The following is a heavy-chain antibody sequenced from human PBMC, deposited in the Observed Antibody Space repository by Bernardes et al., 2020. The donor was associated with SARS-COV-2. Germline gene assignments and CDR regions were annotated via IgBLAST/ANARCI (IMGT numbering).Heavy chain of an antibody. CDR3: ARDGSVEARPWYWFDP. J-gene: IGHJ5*02. Sequence: SETLSLTCTVSGGSISSYYWSWIRQPPGKGLEWIGYIYNSGSTNYNPSLKSRVTISVDTSRNQFSLKLNSVTAADTAVYYCARDGSVEARPWYWFDPWGQGTLVTVSS. CDR2: IYNSGST. V-gene: IGHV4-59*01. D-gene: IGHD6-6*01. CDR1: GGSISSYY.